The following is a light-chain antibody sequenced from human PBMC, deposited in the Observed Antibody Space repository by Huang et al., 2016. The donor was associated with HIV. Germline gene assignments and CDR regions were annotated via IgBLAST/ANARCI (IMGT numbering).Light chain of an antibody. Sequence: EIVLTQSPGTLSLSPGERAALSCRASQNITNNLLAWYQQKSGQAPRLLISGASSRASGIPDRFSGSGSGTDFTLIISRLEPQDSAVFYCQQYLTSPLTFGGGTNVEI. CDR3: QQYLTSPLT. V-gene: IGKV3-20*01. J-gene: IGKJ4*01. CDR2: GAS. CDR1: QNITNNL.